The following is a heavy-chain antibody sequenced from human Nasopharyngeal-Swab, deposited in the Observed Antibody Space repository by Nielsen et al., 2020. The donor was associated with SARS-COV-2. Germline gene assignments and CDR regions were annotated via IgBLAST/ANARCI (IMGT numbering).Heavy chain of an antibody. CDR2: ISCSGST. CDR3: ARISNSGYDPFDY. J-gene: IGHJ4*02. Sequence: SETLSRTCTGSSGSIGGYSGSWIRQPPGKGLEWIGYISCSGSTNYNPSLKSRVTLSIDTSKNQFSLKLSSMTAADTAVYYCARISNSGYDPFDYWGQGTLVTVSS. D-gene: IGHD5-12*01. CDR1: SGSIGGYS. V-gene: IGHV4-59*01.